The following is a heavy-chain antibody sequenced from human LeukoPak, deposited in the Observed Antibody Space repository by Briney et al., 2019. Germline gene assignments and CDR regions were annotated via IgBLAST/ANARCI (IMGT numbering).Heavy chain of an antibody. V-gene: IGHV4-61*02. J-gene: IGHJ6*03. Sequence: SETLSLTCTVSGGSISSGSYYWSWIRQPAGKGLEWIGRIYTSGSTNYNPSLKSRVTISVDTSKNQFSLKLSSVTAADTAVYYCARVGGRALYYYYYMDVWGKGTTVTVSS. CDR2: IYTSGST. CDR1: GGSISSGSYY. D-gene: IGHD6-25*01. CDR3: ARVGGRALYYYYYMDV.